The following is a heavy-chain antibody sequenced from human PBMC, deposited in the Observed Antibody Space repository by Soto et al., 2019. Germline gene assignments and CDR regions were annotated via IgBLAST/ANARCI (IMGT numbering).Heavy chain of an antibody. D-gene: IGHD2-15*01. CDR3: GRRQDFNRECFDS. CDR1: SGPITKYY. Sequence: SETLSLTCTVSSGPITKYYWGWVRQAPGRGLEWIGFTHHSGYISYSPSLKSRVTMSVGPSKNPVSLKLTSVTAADTAVYYCGRRQDFNRECFDSWGRGFLVTVSS. CDR2: THHSGYI. J-gene: IGHJ4*02. V-gene: IGHV4-4*09.